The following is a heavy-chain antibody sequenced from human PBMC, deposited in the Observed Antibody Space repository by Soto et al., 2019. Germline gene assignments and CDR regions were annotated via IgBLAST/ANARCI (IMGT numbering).Heavy chain of an antibody. D-gene: IGHD2-15*01. J-gene: IGHJ3*02. CDR1: GFTFGNYA. V-gene: IGHV3-23*01. CDR2: ISGGGDGR. Sequence: EVQLLESGGGLVQPGGSLRLSCAASGFTFGNYAMIWVRQAPGKGLEWVSTISGGGDGRYYAGSVRGRFTISRENSRNTVYLQMNSLRAEDTAVYYCAKKGLGSLATYCSTGDCHYAFDIWGQGTMVTVSS. CDR3: AKKGLGSLATYCSTGDCHYAFDI.